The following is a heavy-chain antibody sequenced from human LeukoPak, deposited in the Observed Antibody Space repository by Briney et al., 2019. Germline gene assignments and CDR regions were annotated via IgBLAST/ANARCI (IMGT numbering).Heavy chain of an antibody. J-gene: IGHJ4*02. CDR2: ISSSSSYI. V-gene: IGHV3-21*01. Sequence: GGSLRLSCAASGFTFSSYSMNWVRQAPGKGLEWVSSISSSSSYIYYADSVKGRFTISRDNAKNSLYLQMISLRAEDTAVYYCARDTLNYDYVWGSYRSDHTIDYWGQGTLVTVSS. D-gene: IGHD3-16*02. CDR3: ARDTLNYDYVWGSYRSDHTIDY. CDR1: GFTFSSYS.